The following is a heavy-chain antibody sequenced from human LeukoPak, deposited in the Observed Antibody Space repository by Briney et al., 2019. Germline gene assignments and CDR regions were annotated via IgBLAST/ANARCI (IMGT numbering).Heavy chain of an antibody. CDR3: ARASVTMVREHDAFDI. Sequence: SETLSLTCTVSGFSISSAYYWGWIRQPPGKGLEWIGSIYHTGRTYYNPSLKSRVTISVDTSKNQFSLKLSSVTAADTAVYYCARASVTMVREHDAFDIWGQGTMVTVSS. V-gene: IGHV4-38-2*02. CDR2: IYHTGRT. J-gene: IGHJ3*02. CDR1: GFSISSAYY. D-gene: IGHD3-10*01.